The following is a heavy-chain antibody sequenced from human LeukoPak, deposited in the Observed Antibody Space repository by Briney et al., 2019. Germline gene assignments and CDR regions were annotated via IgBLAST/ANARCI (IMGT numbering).Heavy chain of an antibody. Sequence: PGGSLRLSWAASGFTFSSYSMNWVRQAPGKGLEWVSSISGSTHYIYYADSLKGRFTISRDNAKRSLYLQMNSLRAEDTAVYYCARDLLDTTMGDAYYYYGMDVGGQGTTVTVSS. D-gene: IGHD5-18*01. CDR1: GFTFSSYS. CDR3: ARDLLDTTMGDAYYYYGMDV. J-gene: IGHJ6*02. V-gene: IGHV3-21*01. CDR2: ISGSTHYI.